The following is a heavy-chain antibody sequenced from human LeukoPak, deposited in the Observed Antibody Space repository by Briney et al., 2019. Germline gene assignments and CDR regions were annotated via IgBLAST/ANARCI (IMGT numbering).Heavy chain of an antibody. D-gene: IGHD6-25*01. V-gene: IGHV4-38-2*02. J-gene: IGHJ4*02. CDR3: ARGGVGPYSSAVDY. CDR2: IYHSGST. Sequence: PSETLSLTCTVSGYSISSGYYWGWIRPPPGKGLEWIGSIYHSGSTYYNPSLKSRVTISVDTSKNQFSLKLSSVTAADTAVYYCARGGVGPYSSAVDYWGQGTLVTVSS. CDR1: GYSISSGYY.